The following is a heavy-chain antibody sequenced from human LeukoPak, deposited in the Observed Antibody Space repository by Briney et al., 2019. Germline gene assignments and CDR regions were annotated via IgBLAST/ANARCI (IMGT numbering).Heavy chain of an antibody. V-gene: IGHV7-4-1*02. J-gene: IGHJ4*02. CDR3: ARQGGYYDSSGQDY. Sequence: ASVKVSCKASGYTFTSYGMNWVRQAPGQGLEWMGWINTNTGNPTYAQGFTGRFVFSLDTSVSTAYLQWSSLKASDTAMYYCARQGGYYDSSGQDYWGQGTLVTVSS. CDR1: GYTFTSYG. CDR2: INTNTGNP. D-gene: IGHD3-22*01.